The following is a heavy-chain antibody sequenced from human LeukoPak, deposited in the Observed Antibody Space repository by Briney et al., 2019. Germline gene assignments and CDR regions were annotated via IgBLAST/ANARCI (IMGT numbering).Heavy chain of an antibody. CDR1: GGTFSSYA. J-gene: IGHJ4*02. Sequence: SVKVSCKASGGTFSSYAISWVRQAPGQGLGWMGRIIPIFGTANYAQKFQGRVTITTDESTSTAYMELSSLRSEDTAVYYCASWRDGYNSADYWGQGTLVTVSS. V-gene: IGHV1-69*05. D-gene: IGHD5-24*01. CDR2: IIPIFGTA. CDR3: ASWRDGYNSADY.